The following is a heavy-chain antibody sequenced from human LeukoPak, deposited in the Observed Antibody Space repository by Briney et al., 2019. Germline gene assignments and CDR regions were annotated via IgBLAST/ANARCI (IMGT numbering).Heavy chain of an antibody. CDR2: VYYSGST. D-gene: IGHD3-9*01. CDR1: ICSINSYF. Sequence: SETLPLTCAASICSINSYFWSWVRQPPGKGLERIGYVYYSGSTYYNPSLKSRVTIAVDTSKNQFSLNLNSVTAADTAVYYCARTSSGPNYDILTGYLSPNWLDPWGQGILVTVSS. V-gene: IGHV4-59*01. CDR3: ARTSSGPNYDILTGYLSPNWLDP. J-gene: IGHJ5*02.